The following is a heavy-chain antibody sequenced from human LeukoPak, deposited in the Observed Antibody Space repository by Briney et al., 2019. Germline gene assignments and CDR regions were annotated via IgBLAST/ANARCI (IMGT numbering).Heavy chain of an antibody. CDR2: TSSSLNM. CDR3: ARDAGIVAFDI. D-gene: IGHD2-15*01. CDR1: GFTFGGYT. V-gene: IGHV3-21*01. J-gene: IGHJ3*02. Sequence: KPGGSLRLSCVASGFTFGGYTINWVRLAPGKGLEWVSSTSSSLNMYFAESVKGRFTISRDSARNSVSLQLNSLRVEDTAVYYCARDAGIVAFDIWGQGTVVTVSS.